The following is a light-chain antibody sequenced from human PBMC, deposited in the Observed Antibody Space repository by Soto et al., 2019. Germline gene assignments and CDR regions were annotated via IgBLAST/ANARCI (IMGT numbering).Light chain of an antibody. J-gene: IGKJ2*01. V-gene: IGKV1-5*01. CDR1: QSVSSS. CDR2: AAS. CDR3: QQYESLSPYT. Sequence: DIQMTQSPYTLSAFVGDRVTITCRASQSVSSSLAWYQQKPGKAPKLLIYAASTLESGVSSRFSGSGFGTEFTLTISSLQPDDFATYYCQQYESLSPYTFGQGTNVEIK.